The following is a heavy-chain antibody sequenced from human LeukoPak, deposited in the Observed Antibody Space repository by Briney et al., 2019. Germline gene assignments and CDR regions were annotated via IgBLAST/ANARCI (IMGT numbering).Heavy chain of an antibody. V-gene: IGHV3-23*01. J-gene: IGHJ4*02. Sequence: GGSLRLSCAASGFTFSSYAMSWVRQAPGKGLEWVSAISGSGGSTYYADSVKGRFTISRDNSKNTLHLQMNSLRAEDTAVYYCARLYDVLNGYHFYFDYWGQGTLVTVSS. CDR1: GFTFSSYA. CDR2: ISGSGGST. D-gene: IGHD3-9*01. CDR3: ARLYDVLNGYHFYFDY.